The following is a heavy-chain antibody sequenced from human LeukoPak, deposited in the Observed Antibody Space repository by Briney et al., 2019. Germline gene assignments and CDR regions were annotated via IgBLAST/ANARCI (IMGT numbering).Heavy chain of an antibody. CDR3: ARGPPNWGYDY. Sequence: ASVKVSCKASGYTFTSYDFNWVRQATGQRPEWMGWMSPNSGDTGXXXXFQDXVTMTRNTSISTAYMELSSLGSDDTAVYYCARGPPNWGYDYWGPGTLVTVSS. J-gene: IGHJ4*02. CDR2: MSPNSGDT. D-gene: IGHD7-27*01. V-gene: IGHV1-8*01. CDR1: GYTFTSYD.